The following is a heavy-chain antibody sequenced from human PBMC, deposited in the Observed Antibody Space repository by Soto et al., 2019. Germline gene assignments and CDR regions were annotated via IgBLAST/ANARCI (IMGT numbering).Heavy chain of an antibody. Sequence: SQTLSLTCAISGDRVSSNTAAWNWIRQSPSRGLEWLGRTYYRSKWNYDYTLSVKSRIIINPDTSKNQFSLQLNSVTPEDTALYYCVRQHSTSVDYYGLDVWGQGTTVTVSS. V-gene: IGHV6-1*01. J-gene: IGHJ6*02. CDR1: GDRVSSNTAA. CDR2: TYYRSKWNY. D-gene: IGHD2-2*01. CDR3: VRQHSTSVDYYGLDV.